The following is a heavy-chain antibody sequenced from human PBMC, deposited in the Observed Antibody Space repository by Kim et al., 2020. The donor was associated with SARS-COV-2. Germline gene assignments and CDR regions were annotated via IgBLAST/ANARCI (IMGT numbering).Heavy chain of an antibody. Sequence: GGSLRLSCAASGFTFSSYSMNWVRQAPGKGLEWVSYISSSSSTIYYADSVKGRFTISRDNAKNSLYLQMNSLRDEDTAVYYCARGSEMATDYYYYGMDVWGQGTTVTVSS. V-gene: IGHV3-48*02. CDR1: GFTFSSYS. D-gene: IGHD5-12*01. CDR2: ISSSSSTI. J-gene: IGHJ6*02. CDR3: ARGSEMATDYYYYGMDV.